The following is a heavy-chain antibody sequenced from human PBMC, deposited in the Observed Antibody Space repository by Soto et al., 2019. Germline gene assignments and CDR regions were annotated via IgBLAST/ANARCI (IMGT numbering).Heavy chain of an antibody. CDR2: IKSKTDGGTT. Sequence: RHRCTAVGFNFINVWIRRVRQATRKGLEWVGRIKSKTDGGTTDYAAPVKGRFTISRDDSKNTLYLQMNSLKTEDTAVYYCTTENYDFWSGYYTPGRYGMDVWGQGTTVTVSS. V-gene: IGHV3-15*07. CDR1: GFNFINVW. J-gene: IGHJ6*02. D-gene: IGHD3-3*01. CDR3: TTENYDFWSGYYTPGRYGMDV.